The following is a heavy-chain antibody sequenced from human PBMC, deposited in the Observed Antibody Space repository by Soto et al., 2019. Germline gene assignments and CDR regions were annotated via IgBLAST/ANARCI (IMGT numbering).Heavy chain of an antibody. CDR3: ARQFDYDTSGYYYAY. Sequence: GASVKVSCKASGGTFNKYAIDWVRQAPGQGLEWMGGITPLFGTPNYAQRFQGRVTISADEVTSTAYMELRSLRSDDTGVYYCARQFDYDTSGYYYAYWRQGTLVTVSS. D-gene: IGHD3-22*01. V-gene: IGHV1-69*13. CDR2: ITPLFGTP. CDR1: GGTFNKYA. J-gene: IGHJ4*02.